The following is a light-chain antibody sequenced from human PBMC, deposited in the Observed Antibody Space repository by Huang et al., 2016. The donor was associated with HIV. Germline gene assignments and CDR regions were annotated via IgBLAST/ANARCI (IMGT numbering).Light chain of an antibody. CDR3: QQSYSAPPLT. CDR1: QTISSY. CDR2: ASS. J-gene: IGKJ4*01. Sequence: DIQMTQYQSSLSASVGDRVTITCRASQTISSYLNWYQQKPGKAPQLLIYASSSLQSGVPSRFSGSGSGTDFTLTISSLQPEDFATYYCQQSYSAPPLTFGGGTKVEI. V-gene: IGKV1-39*01.